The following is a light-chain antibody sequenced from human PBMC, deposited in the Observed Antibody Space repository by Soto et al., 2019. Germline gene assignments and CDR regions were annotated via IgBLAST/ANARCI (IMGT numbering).Light chain of an antibody. V-gene: IGKV3-11*01. Sequence: IVFTQSPATLAFSPWERSTLSFMASQSVSSYLAWYQQKPGQAPRLLMYEASNRATGIPARFSGGGSGTDFTLTISSLEPEDFAVYYCQQRSDWPWTFGQGTKVDIK. CDR1: QSVSSY. CDR2: EAS. J-gene: IGKJ1*01. CDR3: QQRSDWPWT.